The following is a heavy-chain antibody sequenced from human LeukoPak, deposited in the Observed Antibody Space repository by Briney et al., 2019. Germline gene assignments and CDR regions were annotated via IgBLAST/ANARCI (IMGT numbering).Heavy chain of an antibody. CDR1: GGSISSSFYY. Sequence: PSETLSLTCTVSGGSISSSFYYWAWIRQPPGKGLEWIGTIYYSGSTYYNPSLKSRVTISVDTSKNQFSLKLSSVTAADTAVYYCARRTTTGSMGYWGQGTLVIVSS. J-gene: IGHJ4*02. D-gene: IGHD1-1*01. CDR3: ARRTTTGSMGY. V-gene: IGHV4-39*01. CDR2: IYYSGST.